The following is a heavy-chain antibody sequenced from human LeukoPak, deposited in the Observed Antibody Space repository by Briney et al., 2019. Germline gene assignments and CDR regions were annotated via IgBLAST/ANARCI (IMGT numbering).Heavy chain of an antibody. CDR3: ARFSNDHGVRFDY. J-gene: IGHJ4*02. Sequence: ASETLSLTCAVYGGSFSGYYWSWIRQPPGKGLEWIGEINHSGSTNYNPSLKSRVTISVDTSKNQFSLKLSSVTAADTAVYYCARFSNDHGVRFDYWGQGTLVTVSS. CDR2: INHSGST. CDR1: GGSFSGYY. V-gene: IGHV4-34*01. D-gene: IGHD4-17*01.